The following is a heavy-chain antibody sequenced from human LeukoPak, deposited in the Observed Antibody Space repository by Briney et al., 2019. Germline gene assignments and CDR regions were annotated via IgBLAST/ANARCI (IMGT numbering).Heavy chain of an antibody. CDR2: VYYGRSP. D-gene: IGHD6-25*01. CDR3: ARSSGTGTFSY. J-gene: IGHJ4*02. V-gene: IGHV4-39*02. CDR1: GDSISRSTYY. Sequence: SETLSLTCTVSGDSISRSTYYWAWIRQPPGKGLEWIGSVYYGRSPYFNPSLESRATISVDTSENHFSLKMSSVTAADTAVYYCARSSGTGTFSYWGQGTLVTVSS.